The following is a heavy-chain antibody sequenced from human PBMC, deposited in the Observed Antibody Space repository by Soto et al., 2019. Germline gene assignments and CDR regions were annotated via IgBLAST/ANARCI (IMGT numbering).Heavy chain of an antibody. CDR3: ARRLGGGFDY. CDR2: IFYNGNT. CDR1: GGSTNSYF. D-gene: IGHD3-16*01. V-gene: IGHV4-59*01. J-gene: IGHJ4*02. Sequence: PSETLSLTCTVSGGSTNSYFWSWIRQPPGKGLEWLGHIFYNGNTYYNPSLKSRVTIAIDTSKNQFSLNLTSVTAAYTAVYYCARRLGGGFDYWGQGALVTVSS.